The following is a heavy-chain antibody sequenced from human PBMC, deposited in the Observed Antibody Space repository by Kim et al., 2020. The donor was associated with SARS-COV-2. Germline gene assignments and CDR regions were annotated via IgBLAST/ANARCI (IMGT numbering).Heavy chain of an antibody. J-gene: IGHJ5*02. CDR1: GYSFTSYW. CDR3: ARLEGVYGSGSYSPKHNWFDP. V-gene: IGHV5-51*01. CDR2: IYPGDSDT. D-gene: IGHD3-10*01. Sequence: GESLKISCKGSGYSFTSYWIGWVRQMPGKGLEWMGIIYPGDSDTRYSPSFQGQVTISADKSISTAYLQWSSLKASDTAMYYCARLEGVYGSGSYSPKHNWFDPWGQGTLVTVSS.